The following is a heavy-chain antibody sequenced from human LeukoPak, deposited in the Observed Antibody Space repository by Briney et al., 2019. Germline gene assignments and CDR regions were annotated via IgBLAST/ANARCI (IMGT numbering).Heavy chain of an antibody. CDR3: AKDLSRAVAADWFDP. D-gene: IGHD6-19*01. V-gene: IGHV3-23*01. CDR2: ISDSGGST. J-gene: IGHJ5*02. CDR1: GFTFSNYD. Sequence: GGPLRLSCAASGFTFSNYDMSWVRQATGKGPEWVSSISDSGGSTYYADSVKGRFTISRDNSKNTLYLQMTNLRAADTAVYYCAKDLSRAVAADWFDPWDQGSLVTVSS.